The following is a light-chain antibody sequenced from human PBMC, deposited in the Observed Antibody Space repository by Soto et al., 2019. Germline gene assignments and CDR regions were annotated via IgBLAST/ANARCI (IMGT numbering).Light chain of an antibody. CDR1: QSISSW. J-gene: IGKJ1*01. CDR2: DAS. CDR3: LQYSTYAQT. V-gene: IGKV1-5*01. Sequence: DIQMTKSPSTLSASVGDRVTITCRASQSISSWLAWYQQKPGKAPKLLIFDASSLESGSPSRFSGSGSGTEFTLTISSLQPDDFATCCCLQYSTYAQTFGQGTNVEIK.